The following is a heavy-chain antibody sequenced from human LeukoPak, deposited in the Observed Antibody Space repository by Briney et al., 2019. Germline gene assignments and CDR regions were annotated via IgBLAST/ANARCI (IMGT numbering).Heavy chain of an antibody. V-gene: IGHV3-66*01. D-gene: IGHD3-16*01. Sequence: PGGTLRLSCAASGLTASSNYMSWVREAPGKGLEWGSVIYSGGSTYYTDSVKGRFTISRDNSKNTLYLQMNSLRAEDTAVYYCARAKLGYYGMDVWGQGTTVTVSS. CDR2: IYSGGST. CDR3: ARAKLGYYGMDV. CDR1: GLTASSNY. J-gene: IGHJ6*02.